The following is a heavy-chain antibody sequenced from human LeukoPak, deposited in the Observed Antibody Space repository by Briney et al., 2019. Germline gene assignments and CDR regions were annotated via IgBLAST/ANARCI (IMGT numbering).Heavy chain of an antibody. D-gene: IGHD6-19*01. V-gene: IGHV1-2*02. J-gene: IGHJ6*03. Sequence: WASVKVSCKASGYTFTGHYMHWVRQAPGQGLEWMGWISPNSGDTDYAQRFQGRVTMTRDTSISTAYMELSRLTSDDTAVYYRARAAIAVAGDYHYHYMDVWGKGTTVTVSS. CDR2: ISPNSGDT. CDR1: GYTFTGHY. CDR3: ARAAIAVAGDYHYHYMDV.